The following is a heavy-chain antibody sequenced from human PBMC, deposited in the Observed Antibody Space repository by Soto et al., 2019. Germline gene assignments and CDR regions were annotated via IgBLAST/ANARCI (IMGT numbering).Heavy chain of an antibody. CDR2: IWYDGSNK. Sequence: QVQLVESGGGVVQPGRSLRLSCAASGFTFSSYGMHWVRQAPGKGLEWVAVIWYDGSNKYYADSVKGRFTISRDNFKNXLYRQMNSLRAEDTAVYYCARGLSWGDYTYYGMDVWGQGTTVTVSS. J-gene: IGHJ6*02. CDR3: ARGLSWGDYTYYGMDV. V-gene: IGHV3-33*01. CDR1: GFTFSSYG. D-gene: IGHD4-17*01.